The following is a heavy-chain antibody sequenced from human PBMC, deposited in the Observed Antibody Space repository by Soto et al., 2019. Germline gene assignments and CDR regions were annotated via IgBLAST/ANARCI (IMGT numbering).Heavy chain of an antibody. V-gene: IGHV4-30-2*05. CDR2: IYYSGST. Sequence: SETLSLTCAVSGGSISSGGYSWSWIRQPPGKGLEWIGYIYYSGSTYYNPSLKSRVTISVDTSKNQFSLKLSSVTAADTAVYYCACSFGVAAAVSFVYLGEGILVTVSS. CDR3: ACSFGVAAAVSFVY. J-gene: IGHJ4*02. D-gene: IGHD6-13*01. CDR1: GGSISSGGYS.